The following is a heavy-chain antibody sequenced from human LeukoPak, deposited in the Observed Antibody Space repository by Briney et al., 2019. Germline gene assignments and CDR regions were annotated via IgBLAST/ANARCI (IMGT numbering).Heavy chain of an antibody. J-gene: IGHJ4*02. CDR3: ARAASITMVRGVINGFGY. V-gene: IGHV1-8*01. CDR2: MNPNSGNT. Sequence: ASVKVSCKASGYTFTSYDINWVRQATGHGLEWKGWMNPNSGNTGYAQKFQGRVTMTRNTSISTAYMELSSLRSEDTAVYYCARAASITMVRGVINGFGYWGQGTLVTVSS. CDR1: GYTFTSYD. D-gene: IGHD3-10*01.